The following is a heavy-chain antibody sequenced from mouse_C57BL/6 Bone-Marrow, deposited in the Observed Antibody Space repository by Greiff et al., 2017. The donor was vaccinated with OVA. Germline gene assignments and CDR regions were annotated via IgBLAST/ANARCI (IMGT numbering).Heavy chain of an antibody. CDR2: IDPENGDT. CDR3: TTRGLRLRVFDY. V-gene: IGHV14-4*01. Sequence: VQLQQSGAELVRPGASVKLSCTASGFNIKDDYMHWVKQRPEQGLEWIGWIDPENGDTEYASKFQGKATITADTSSNTAYLQLSSLTSEDTAVYYCTTRGLRLRVFDYWGQGTTLTVSS. D-gene: IGHD1-1*01. CDR1: GFNIKDDY. J-gene: IGHJ2*01.